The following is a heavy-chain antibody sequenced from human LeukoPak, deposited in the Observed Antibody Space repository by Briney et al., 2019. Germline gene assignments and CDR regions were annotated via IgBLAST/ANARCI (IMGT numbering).Heavy chain of an antibody. CDR2: IWYDGSNK. V-gene: IGHV3-33*01. CDR1: GFTFSSYG. Sequence: GGSLRLSCAASGFTFSSYGMHWVRQAPGKGLEWVAVIWYDGSNKYYADSVKGRFTISRDNSKNTLYLQMNSLRAEDTAVYYCARGRMIAFYFDYWGQGTLVTVSS. J-gene: IGHJ4*02. D-gene: IGHD3-22*01. CDR3: ARGRMIAFYFDY.